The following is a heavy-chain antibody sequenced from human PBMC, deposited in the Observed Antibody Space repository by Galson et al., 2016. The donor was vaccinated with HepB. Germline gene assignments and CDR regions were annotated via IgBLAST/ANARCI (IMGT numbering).Heavy chain of an antibody. Sequence: SLRLSCAASGFPRSSFWMNWVRQAPGKGLQSVANVKQDGSEKYYAESVKGRFTISRDNARNSMFLQMNSLRPDDTAVYYCGRAQWIPARRAAYFDYWGQGILVTVSS. CDR2: VKQDGSEK. J-gene: IGHJ4*02. V-gene: IGHV3-7*04. CDR3: GRAQWIPARRAAYFDY. D-gene: IGHD5-18*01. CDR1: GFPRSSFW.